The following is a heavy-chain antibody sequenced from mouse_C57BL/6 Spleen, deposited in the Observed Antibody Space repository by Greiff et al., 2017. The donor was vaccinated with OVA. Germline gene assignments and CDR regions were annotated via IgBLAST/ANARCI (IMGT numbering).Heavy chain of an antibody. D-gene: IGHD4-1*01. CDR1: GFTFSSYA. Sequence: EVMLVESGGGLVKPGGSLKLSCAASGFTFSSYAMSWVRQTPEKRLEWVATISDGGSYTYYPDNVKGRFTISRDNAKNNLYLQMSHLKSEDTAMYYCARGTGGGFAYWGQGTLVTVSA. CDR3: ARGTGGGFAY. CDR2: ISDGGSYT. J-gene: IGHJ3*01. V-gene: IGHV5-4*03.